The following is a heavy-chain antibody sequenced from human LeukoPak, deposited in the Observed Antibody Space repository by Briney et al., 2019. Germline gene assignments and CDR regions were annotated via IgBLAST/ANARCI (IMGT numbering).Heavy chain of an antibody. CDR1: RFTFSSYW. D-gene: IGHD5-18*01. CDR3: ARHLSGVTGYTYGRGIDY. J-gene: IGHJ4*02. Sequence: GGSLRLSCAASRFTFSSYWMSWVRQAPGKGLEWVANIRKDGSEKYYVDSVKGRFTISRDNAKTSLYLQMNSLRAEDTAVYYCARHLSGVTGYTYGRGIDYWGQGTLVTVSS. CDR2: IRKDGSEK. V-gene: IGHV3-7*01.